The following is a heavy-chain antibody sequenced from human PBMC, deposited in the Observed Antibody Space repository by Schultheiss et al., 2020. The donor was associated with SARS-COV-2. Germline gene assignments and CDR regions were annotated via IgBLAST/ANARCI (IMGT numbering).Heavy chain of an antibody. Sequence: SETLSLTCAVYGGSFSGYYWSWIRQPPGKGLEWIGEINHSGSTNYNPSLKSRVTISVDTSRNQFSLKVNSVTVADTAVYYCARDDYSHWFDPWGQGTLVTVSS. D-gene: IGHD4-11*01. CDR2: INHSGST. V-gene: IGHV4-34*09. CDR1: GGSFSGYY. CDR3: ARDDYSHWFDP. J-gene: IGHJ5*02.